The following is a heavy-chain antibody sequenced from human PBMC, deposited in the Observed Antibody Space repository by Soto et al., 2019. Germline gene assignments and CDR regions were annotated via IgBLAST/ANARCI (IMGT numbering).Heavy chain of an antibody. CDR3: ARHRGGMVRGVQKVIVTYYHYYYGMDV. Sequence: PSETLSLTCTVSGGSISSSSYYWGWIRQPPGKGLEWIGSIYHSGSTYYNPSLKSRVTISVDTSKNQFSLKLSSVTAADTAVYYCARHRGGMVRGVQKVIVTYYHYYYGMDVWGQGTTVTVSS. V-gene: IGHV4-39*01. CDR1: GGSISSSSYY. J-gene: IGHJ6*02. CDR2: IYHSGST. D-gene: IGHD3-10*01.